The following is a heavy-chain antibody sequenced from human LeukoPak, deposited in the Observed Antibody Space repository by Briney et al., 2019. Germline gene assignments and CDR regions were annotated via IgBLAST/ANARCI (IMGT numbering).Heavy chain of an antibody. CDR2: ISSSGSTI. CDR3: VRVDSSGYGLHWGLDY. D-gene: IGHD3-22*01. J-gene: IGHJ4*02. Sequence: PGGSLRLSCAASGFTFSSYEMNWVRQAPGKGLEWVSYISSSGSTIYYADSVKGRFTISRDNAKNSLYLQMNSPRAEDTAVYYCVRVDSSGYGLHWGLDYWGQGTLVTVSS. V-gene: IGHV3-48*03. CDR1: GFTFSSYE.